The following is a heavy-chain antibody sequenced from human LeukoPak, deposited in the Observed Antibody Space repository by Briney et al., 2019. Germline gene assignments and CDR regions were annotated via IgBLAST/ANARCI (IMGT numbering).Heavy chain of an antibody. CDR2: IYNTGRT. J-gene: IGHJ5*02. V-gene: IGHV4-61*01. CDR1: GGSVRSTSYY. Sequence: SQTLSLTCSVSGGSVRSTSYYWRWIRQSPGKGLVWIGYIYNTGRTNYNASLNSRVTISLDTSKNQFSLKLSSLTAADTAMYYCASLYCTRTSCYFLDPWGQGTLVIVSS. D-gene: IGHD2-2*01. CDR3: ASLYCTRTSCYFLDP.